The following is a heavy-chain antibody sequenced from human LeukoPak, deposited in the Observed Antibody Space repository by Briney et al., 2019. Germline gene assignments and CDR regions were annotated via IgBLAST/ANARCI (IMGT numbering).Heavy chain of an antibody. J-gene: IGHJ4*02. CDR2: ISSNGGST. CDR1: GFTFSSYA. D-gene: IGHD3-16*01. Sequence: GGSLRLSCAASGFTFSSYAMHWVRQAPGKGLEYVSAISSNGGSTYYANSVKGRFTISRDNSKNTLYLQMGSLRAEDMAVYYCARERWGIFTGIVDYWGQGTLVTVSS. CDR3: ARERWGIFTGIVDY. V-gene: IGHV3-64*01.